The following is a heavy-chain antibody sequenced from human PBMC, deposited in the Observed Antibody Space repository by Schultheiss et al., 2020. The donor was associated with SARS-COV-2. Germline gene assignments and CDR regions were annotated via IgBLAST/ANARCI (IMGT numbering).Heavy chain of an antibody. D-gene: IGHD1-7*01. Sequence: SETLSLTCTVSGGSISSHYWSWIRQPPGKGLEWIGNIYYSGSTYYNPSLKSRVTISVDTSKNQISLMLNSVTAADTAVYYCARDGANWNYFAYYGMDVWGQGTTVTVSS. CDR1: GGSISSHY. CDR2: IYYSGST. J-gene: IGHJ6*02. V-gene: IGHV4-59*11. CDR3: ARDGANWNYFAYYGMDV.